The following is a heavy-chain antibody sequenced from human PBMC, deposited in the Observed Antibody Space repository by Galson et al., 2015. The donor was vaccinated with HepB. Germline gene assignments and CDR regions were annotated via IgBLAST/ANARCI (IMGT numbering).Heavy chain of an antibody. J-gene: IGHJ4*02. CDR3: ARDQMGGEWEPYDY. D-gene: IGHD1-26*01. V-gene: IGHV6-1*01. CDR1: GDSVSSSSAA. CDR2: TYYRSKWYN. Sequence: CAISGDSVSSSSAAWNWIRQSPSRGLEWLGRTYYRSKWYNDYAVSVKSRITINPDTSKNQFSLQLNSVTPEDTAVYYCARDQMGGEWEPYDYWGQGTLVTVSS.